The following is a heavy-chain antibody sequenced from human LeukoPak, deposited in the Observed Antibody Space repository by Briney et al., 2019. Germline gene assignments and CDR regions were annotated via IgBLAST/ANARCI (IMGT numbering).Heavy chain of an antibody. V-gene: IGHV1-18*01. Sequence: ASVKASCKASGYTFTSYGISWMRQAPGQGLEWMGCISAYNGNTNYAQKLQGRVTMTTDTSTSTAYMELRSLRSDDTAVYYCARDLETLSHGWGRGESRYWGQGTLVTVSS. D-gene: IGHD3-10*01. CDR2: ISAYNGNT. CDR3: ARDLETLSHGWGRGESRY. CDR1: GYTFTSYG. J-gene: IGHJ4*02.